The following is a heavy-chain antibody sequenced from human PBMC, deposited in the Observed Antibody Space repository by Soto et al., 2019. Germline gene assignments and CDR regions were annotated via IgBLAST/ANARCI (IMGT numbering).Heavy chain of an antibody. V-gene: IGHV3-74*01. CDR3: ARDGGSSLTYYYYYMDV. D-gene: IGHD6-6*01. CDR2: INSDGSST. CDR1: GFTFSSYW. J-gene: IGHJ6*03. Sequence: GGSLRLSCAASGFTFSSYWMHWVRQAPGKGLVWVSRINSDGSSTSYADSVKGRFTISRDNSKNTLYLQMNSLRAEDTAVYYCARDGGSSLTYYYYYMDVWGKGTTVTVSS.